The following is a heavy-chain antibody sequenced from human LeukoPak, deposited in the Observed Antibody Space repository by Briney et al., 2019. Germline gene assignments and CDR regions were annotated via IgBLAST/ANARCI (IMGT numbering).Heavy chain of an antibody. CDR3: ARALRYSSGWYTESGY. CDR1: GYTFTSYD. Sequence: ASVKVSCKASGYTFTSYDINWVRQATGQGLEWMGWMNPNSGNTGYAQKFQGRVTMTRNTFISTAYMELSSLRSEDTAVYYCARALRYSSGWYTESGYWGQGTLVTVSS. J-gene: IGHJ4*02. CDR2: MNPNSGNT. D-gene: IGHD6-19*01. V-gene: IGHV1-8*01.